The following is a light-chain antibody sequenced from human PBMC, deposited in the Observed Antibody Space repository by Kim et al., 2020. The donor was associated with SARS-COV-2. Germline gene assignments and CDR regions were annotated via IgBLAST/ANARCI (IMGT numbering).Light chain of an antibody. V-gene: IGLV7-46*01. CDR3: LLTYKPVRI. CDR1: TGAVTSGHW. Sequence: PGGTVTLPCGSSTGAVTSGHWPYWIQQKPGQAPRTLIYDTSRRHSWTPARFSGSLFGGKAALTLSGAQIDDEGDYYCLLTYKPVRIFGRGTQLTVL. J-gene: IGLJ2*01. CDR2: DTS.